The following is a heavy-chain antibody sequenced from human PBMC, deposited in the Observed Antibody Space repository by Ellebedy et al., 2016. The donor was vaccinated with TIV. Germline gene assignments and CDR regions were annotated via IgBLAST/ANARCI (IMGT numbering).Heavy chain of an antibody. CDR3: ARDRIVGSSSPYYNGMDV. J-gene: IGHJ6*02. CDR1: GYTFTSYY. Sequence: AASVKVSCKASGYTFTSYYMHWVRQAPGQGLEWMGVIDPSGGSTDYAQKFQGRVTMTRDTSTSTVYMELSSLRSDDTAVEYCARDRIVGSSSPYYNGMDVWGQGTTVTVSS. D-gene: IGHD1-26*01. CDR2: IDPSGGST. V-gene: IGHV1-46*01.